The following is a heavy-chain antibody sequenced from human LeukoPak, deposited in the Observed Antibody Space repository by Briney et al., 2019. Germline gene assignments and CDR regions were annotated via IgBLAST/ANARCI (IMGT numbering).Heavy chain of an antibody. CDR3: VRAVMGTLDY. J-gene: IGHJ4*02. V-gene: IGHV3-30-3*01. CDR2: ISYDGSNK. CDR1: EFNFSIYD. Sequence: GGSLRLSCAASEFNFSIYDIHWVRQAPGKGLEWVAVISYDGSNKYYADSVKGRFTISRDNAKNTLFLQMSSLRAEDTAVYYCVRAVMGTLDYWGQGTLVTVSS. D-gene: IGHD2-8*01.